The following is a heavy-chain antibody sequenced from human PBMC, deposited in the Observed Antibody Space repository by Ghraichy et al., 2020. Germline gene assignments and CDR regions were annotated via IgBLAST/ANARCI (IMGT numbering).Heavy chain of an antibody. Sequence: GGSLRLSCAASGFSFTDYWMPWVRQTPGRGLEWVSHINIDGTTVNYADSVKGRFTISRDNAKNTMYLQMISLTVEDTAVYYCVRSYKDCLLHFDYWGQGTLVTVSS. J-gene: IGHJ4*02. CDR2: INIDGTTV. V-gene: IGHV3-74*01. CDR3: VRSYKDCLLHFDY. D-gene: IGHD2-21*02. CDR1: GFSFTDYW.